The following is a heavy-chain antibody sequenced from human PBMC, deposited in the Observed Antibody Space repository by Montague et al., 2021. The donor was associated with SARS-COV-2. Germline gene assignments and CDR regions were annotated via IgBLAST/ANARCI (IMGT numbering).Heavy chain of an antibody. V-gene: IGHV4-31*03. Sequence: TLSLTCTVSGGSISSGGYYWSWIRQHPGKGLEWIGYIYYSGSTYYXPSLKSRVTISVDTSKNQFSLKLSSVTAADTAVYYCARVLSHRAIFGVVIINGMDVWGQGTTVTASS. CDR3: ARVLSHRAIFGVVIINGMDV. J-gene: IGHJ6*02. D-gene: IGHD3-3*01. CDR2: IYYSGST. CDR1: GGSISSGGYY.